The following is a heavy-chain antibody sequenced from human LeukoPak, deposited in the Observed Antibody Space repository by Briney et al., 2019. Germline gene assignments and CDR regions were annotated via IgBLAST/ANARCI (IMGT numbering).Heavy chain of an antibody. CDR1: GRSFSGYY. Sequence: SETLSLICAVYGRSFSGYYWSWIRQPPGKGLEWIGEINHSGSTNYNPSLKSRVTISVDTSKNQFSLKPRSVTAADTAMYYCARGGDIVVAPAANARFDPWGQGTLVTVFS. V-gene: IGHV4-34*01. CDR2: INHSGST. D-gene: IGHD2-2*01. CDR3: ARGGDIVVAPAANARFDP. J-gene: IGHJ5*02.